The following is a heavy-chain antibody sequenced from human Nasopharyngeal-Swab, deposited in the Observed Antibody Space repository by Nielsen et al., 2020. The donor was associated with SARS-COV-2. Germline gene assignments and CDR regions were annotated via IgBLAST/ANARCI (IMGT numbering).Heavy chain of an antibody. D-gene: IGHD6-25*01. V-gene: IGHV4-34*01. CDR3: AGHPADFDY. CDR2: MKPSGRT. Sequence: ESLKISCAVYGGSLSDYHWSWIRQPPGKGLEWIGEMKPSGRTNHNPSLKSRVAVSIDTSKNQFFLNLRSVTAADTAVYYCAGHPADFDYWGQGTLVTVSS. J-gene: IGHJ4*02. CDR1: GGSLSDYH.